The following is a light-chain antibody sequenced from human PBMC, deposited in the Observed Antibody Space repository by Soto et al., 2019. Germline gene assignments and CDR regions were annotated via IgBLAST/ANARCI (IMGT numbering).Light chain of an antibody. CDR2: RND. CDR1: SXNIGSNY. J-gene: IGLJ1*01. Sequence: QSVLTQPPSVSGTPGQRVTISCSGSSXNIGSNYIYWYQQFPGMAPKLLIYRNDQRPSGVPDRFSGSKSGTSGSLAISGLRSEDEADYYCTTWDDSLSGGVFGTGTKVTVL. V-gene: IGLV1-47*01. CDR3: TTWDDSLSGGV.